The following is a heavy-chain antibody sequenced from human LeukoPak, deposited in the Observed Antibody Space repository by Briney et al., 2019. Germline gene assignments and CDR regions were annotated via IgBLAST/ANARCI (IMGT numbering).Heavy chain of an antibody. V-gene: IGHV3-23*01. CDR3: AKRDGYNSNLLKD. CDR2: ISGSGSST. J-gene: IGHJ4*02. D-gene: IGHD5-24*01. CDR1: GFTFSSYA. Sequence: PGGSLRLSCAASGFTFSSYAMGWVRQAPGKGLEWVSAISGSGSSTYYADSVKGRFTISRDNSKNTLYLQMNSLRAEDTALYYCAKRDGYNSNLLKDWGQGTLVTVSS.